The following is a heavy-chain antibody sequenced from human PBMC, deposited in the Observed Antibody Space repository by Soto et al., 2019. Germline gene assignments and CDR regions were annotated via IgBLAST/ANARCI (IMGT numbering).Heavy chain of an antibody. V-gene: IGHV3-11*01. D-gene: IGHD6-19*01. CDR2: ISSSGTTI. J-gene: IGHJ4*02. CDR1: GFTLSDYY. Sequence: GGSLRLSCAASGFTLSDYYMSWIREAPGKGLEWVSYISSSGTTIYYADSVKGRFTLSRDNAKNSLYLHMYNLRAEDMAVYYCARGSLAVSGASDYWGQGTLVTVSS. CDR3: ARGSLAVSGASDY.